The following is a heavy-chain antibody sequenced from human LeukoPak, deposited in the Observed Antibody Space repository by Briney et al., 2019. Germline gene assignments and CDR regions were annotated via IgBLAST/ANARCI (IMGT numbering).Heavy chain of an antibody. CDR2: IYYSGST. CDR3: ASITGQHYYYMDV. CDR1: GGSISSSSYY. Sequence: SETLSLTCTVSGGSISSSSYYWGWIRQPPGKGLEWIGSIYYSGSTYYNPSLKSRVTISVDTSKNQFSLKLSSVTAADTAVYYCASITGQHYYYMDVWGKGTTVTVSS. V-gene: IGHV4-39*01. J-gene: IGHJ6*03. D-gene: IGHD1-14*01.